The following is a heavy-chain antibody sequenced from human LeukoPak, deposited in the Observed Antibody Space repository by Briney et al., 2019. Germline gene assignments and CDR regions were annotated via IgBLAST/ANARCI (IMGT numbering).Heavy chain of an antibody. J-gene: IGHJ5*02. D-gene: IGHD3-10*01. CDR2: IYYSGSA. Sequence: SETLSLTCTVSGGSISSGDYYWSWIRQPPGKGLEWIGYIYYSGSAYYNPSLKSRVTISVDTSKNQFSLELSSVTAADTAVYYCARMYYYGSGSYGLSPPIWFDPWGQGTLVTVSS. CDR3: ARMYYYGSGSYGLSPPIWFDP. CDR1: GGSISSGDYY. V-gene: IGHV4-30-4*01.